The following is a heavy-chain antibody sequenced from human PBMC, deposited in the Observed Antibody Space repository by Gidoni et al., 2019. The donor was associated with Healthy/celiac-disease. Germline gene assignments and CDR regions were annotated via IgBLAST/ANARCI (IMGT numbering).Heavy chain of an antibody. Sequence: QVQLVQSGAEVKKPGSSVKVSCKASGGTFSSYAISWVRQAPGQGLEWMGRIIPILGIANYAQKFQGRVTITADKSTSTAYMELSSLRSEDTAVDYCAAQGGTYYDILTGLKHDYWGQGTLVTVSS. J-gene: IGHJ4*02. CDR1: GGTFSSYA. CDR3: AAQGGTYYDILTGLKHDY. V-gene: IGHV1-69*04. D-gene: IGHD3-9*01. CDR2: IIPILGIA.